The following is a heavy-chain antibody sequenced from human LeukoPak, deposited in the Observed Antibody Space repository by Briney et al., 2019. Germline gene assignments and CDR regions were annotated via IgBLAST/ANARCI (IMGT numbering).Heavy chain of an antibody. CDR2: ISTSGSTI. J-gene: IGHJ5*02. CDR1: GFTFRDSY. Sequence: SGGSLRLSCAASGFTFRDSYMSWIRLAPGKGLEWVSYISTSGSTIYYADSVKGRFTISRDNAKNSLYLQMNSLRAEDTAVYYCAREDCSSTSCYFGHWGQGTLVTVSS. CDR3: AREDCSSTSCYFGH. D-gene: IGHD2-2*01. V-gene: IGHV3-11*01.